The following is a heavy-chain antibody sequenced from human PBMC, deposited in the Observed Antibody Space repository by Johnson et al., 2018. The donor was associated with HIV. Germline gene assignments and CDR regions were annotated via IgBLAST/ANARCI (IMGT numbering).Heavy chain of an antibody. Sequence: QVQLVESGGGVVQPGRSLRLSCAASGFSFSSYGMHWVRQAPGKGLEWVAVMWYDGSEKYYVDSVKGRFTISRDNAKNSLYLQMNSLRAEDTAVYYCAKRTNWNDNGADAFDIWGQGTMVTVSS. CDR1: GFSFSSYG. V-gene: IGHV3-33*03. CDR3: AKRTNWNDNGADAFDI. CDR2: MWYDGSEK. D-gene: IGHD1-1*01. J-gene: IGHJ3*02.